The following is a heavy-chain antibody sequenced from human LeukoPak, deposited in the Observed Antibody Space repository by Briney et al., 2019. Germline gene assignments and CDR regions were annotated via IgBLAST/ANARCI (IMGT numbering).Heavy chain of an antibody. Sequence: GGSLRLSCAASGFTFRSYAMSWVRQAPGKGLEWVSAISGSGGSTYYADSVKGRFTISRDNSKNTLYLQMNSLRAEDTAVYYCAKDSYDNYDFWSGNWFDPWGQGTLVTVSS. CDR3: AKDSYDNYDFWSGNWFDP. CDR1: GFTFRSYA. CDR2: ISGSGGST. J-gene: IGHJ5*02. V-gene: IGHV3-23*01. D-gene: IGHD3-3*01.